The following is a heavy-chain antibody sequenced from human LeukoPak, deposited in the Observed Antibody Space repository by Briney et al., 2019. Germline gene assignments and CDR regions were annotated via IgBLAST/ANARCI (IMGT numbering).Heavy chain of an antibody. CDR1: RYTFTAYH. V-gene: IGHV1-2*06. CDR3: AVFGTARMTSDYYFDF. D-gene: IGHD3-3*01. Sequence: ASVRVSCKASRYTFTAYHMHWVRQAPGQGLEWMGRLNPNSGGTNYARKFQGRVTMTRDTSISTAYMELSRLIFDDTAVYYCAVFGTARMTSDYYFDFWGQGTLVTVSS. CDR2: LNPNSGGT. J-gene: IGHJ4*02.